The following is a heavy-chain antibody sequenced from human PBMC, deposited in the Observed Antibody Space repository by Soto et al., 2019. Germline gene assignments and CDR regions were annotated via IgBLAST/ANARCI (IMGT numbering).Heavy chain of an antibody. CDR3: ARTWRVNLPNQTLTY. J-gene: IGHJ4*02. Sequence: GASVKVSCKASGGTFSSYAISWVRQAPVQGLEWMGWIIPIVGTANYAQKFQGRVTITADESTSTAYMELSSLRSEDTAVYYCARTWRVNLPNQTLTYWGRGTLVTLSS. D-gene: IGHD1-1*01. CDR1: GGTFSSYA. V-gene: IGHV1-69*13. CDR2: IIPIVGTA.